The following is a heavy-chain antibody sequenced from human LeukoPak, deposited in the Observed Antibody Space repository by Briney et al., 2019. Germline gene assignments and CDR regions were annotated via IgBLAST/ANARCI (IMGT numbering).Heavy chain of an antibody. D-gene: IGHD3-22*01. Sequence: GGSLRLSCAASGFTFSSYAMSWVRQAPGKGLEWVSAISGSGGSTYYADSVKGRFTISRDNSKNTLYLQMNSLRAEDTAVYYCARCRGYDWYFDLWGRGTLVTVSS. CDR3: ARCRGYDWYFDL. V-gene: IGHV3-23*01. CDR1: GFTFSSYA. J-gene: IGHJ2*01. CDR2: ISGSGGST.